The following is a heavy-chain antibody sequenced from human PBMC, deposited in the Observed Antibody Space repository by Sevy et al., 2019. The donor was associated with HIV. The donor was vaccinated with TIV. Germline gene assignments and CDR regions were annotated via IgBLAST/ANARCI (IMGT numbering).Heavy chain of an antibody. V-gene: IGHV3-21*01. CDR3: ARFPPERAFDI. CDR1: GFSFSTYM. CDR2: ISYSSNYI. Sequence: GGSLRLSCTASGFSFSTYMMNWVRQAPGKELEWVTSISYSSNYIYYADSLKGRFTISRDNSKNTLYLQMNSLRVEDTAVYYCARFPPERAFDIWGQGTMVTVSS. J-gene: IGHJ3*02.